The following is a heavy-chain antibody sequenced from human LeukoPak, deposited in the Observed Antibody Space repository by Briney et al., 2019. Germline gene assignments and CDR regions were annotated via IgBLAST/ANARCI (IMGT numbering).Heavy chain of an antibody. CDR2: IIPIFGTA. D-gene: IGHD6-6*01. CDR3: ASGPESARPFYYYMDV. V-gene: IGHV1-69*05. CDR1: GGTFSSYA. Sequence: SVKVSCKASGGTFSSYAISWVRQAPGQGLEWMGRIIPIFGTANYAQKFQGRVTITTDESTSTAYMELSSLRSEDTAVYYCASGPESARPFYYYMDVWGKGTTVTVSS. J-gene: IGHJ6*03.